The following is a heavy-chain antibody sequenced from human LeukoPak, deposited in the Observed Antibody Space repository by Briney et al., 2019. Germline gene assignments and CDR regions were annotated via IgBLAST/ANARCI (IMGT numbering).Heavy chain of an antibody. CDR1: GGSISSYY. J-gene: IGHJ6*03. Sequence: SETLSLTCTVSGGSISSYYWSWIRQPPGKGLEWIGYIYYSGSTNYNPSLKSRVTISVDTSKNQFSLKLSSVTAADTAVYYCARETSQKGAHYMDVWGKGTAVTISS. CDR3: ARETSQKGAHYMDV. V-gene: IGHV4-59*01. D-gene: IGHD3-16*01. CDR2: IYYSGST.